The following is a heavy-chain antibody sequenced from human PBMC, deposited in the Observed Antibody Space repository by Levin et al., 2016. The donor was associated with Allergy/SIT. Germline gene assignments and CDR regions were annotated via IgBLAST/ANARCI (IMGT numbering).Heavy chain of an antibody. CDR2: ISSSSSYT. J-gene: IGHJ6*02. D-gene: IGHD3-9*01. Sequence: WIRQPPGKGLEWVSYISSSSSYTNYADSVKGRFTISRDNAKNSLYLQMNSLRAEDTAVYYCARDRAFYDILTGYHNYYGMDVWGQGTTVTVSS. CDR3: ARDRAFYDILTGYHNYYGMDV. V-gene: IGHV3-11*06.